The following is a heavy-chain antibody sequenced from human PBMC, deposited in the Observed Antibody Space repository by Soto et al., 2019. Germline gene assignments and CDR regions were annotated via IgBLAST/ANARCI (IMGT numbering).Heavy chain of an antibody. CDR1: GGSFSGYY. V-gene: IGHV4-34*01. CDR3: ARVLRVLRYFDWLPSFFDY. CDR2: INHSGST. J-gene: IGHJ4*02. Sequence: SEILSLTCAVYGGSFSGYYWSWIRQPPGKGLEWIGEINHSGSTNYNPSLKSRVTISVDTSKNQFSLKLSSVTAADTAVYYCARVLRVLRYFDWLPSFFDYWGQGTLVNVSS. D-gene: IGHD3-9*01.